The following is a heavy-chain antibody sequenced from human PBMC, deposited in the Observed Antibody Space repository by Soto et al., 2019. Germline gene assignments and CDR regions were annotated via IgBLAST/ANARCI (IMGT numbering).Heavy chain of an antibody. J-gene: IGHJ4*02. CDR3: ASIAAAGADIDY. CDR1: GGSISSGDYY. CDR2: IYYSGST. Sequence: SETLSLTCTVSGGSISSGDYYWSWIRQPPGKGLEWIGYIYYSGSTYYNPSLKSRVTISVDTSKNQFSLKLSSVTAADTAVYYCASIAAAGADIDYWGQGTLVTVSS. D-gene: IGHD6-13*01. V-gene: IGHV4-30-4*01.